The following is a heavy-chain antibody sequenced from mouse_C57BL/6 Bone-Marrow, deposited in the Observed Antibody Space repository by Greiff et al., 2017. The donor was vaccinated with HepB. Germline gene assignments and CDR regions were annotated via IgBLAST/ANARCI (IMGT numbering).Heavy chain of an antibody. V-gene: IGHV5-9-1*02. CDR1: GFTFSSYA. J-gene: IGHJ4*01. CDR3: TRDRITTVVAPSYYAMDY. D-gene: IGHD1-1*01. Sequence: EVKLMESGEGLVKPGGSLKLSCAASGFTFSSYAMSWVHQTPEKRLEWVAYISSGGDYIYYADTVKGRFTISRDNARNTLYLQMSSLKSEDTAMYYCTRDRITTVVAPSYYAMDYWGQGTSVTVSS. CDR2: ISSGGDYI.